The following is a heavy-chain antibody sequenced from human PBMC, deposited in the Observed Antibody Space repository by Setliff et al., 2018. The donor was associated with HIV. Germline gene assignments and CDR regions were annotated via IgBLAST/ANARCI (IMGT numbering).Heavy chain of an antibody. J-gene: IGHJ6*02. V-gene: IGHV1-46*01. D-gene: IGHD3-22*01. CDR1: GYTFTSYY. Sequence: GASVKVSCKASGYTFTSYYMHRVRQAPGQGLEWMGIINPSGGSTSYAQKFQGRVTMTRDTSTSTVYMELSSLRSEDTAVYYCARDGWLPYYYYGMDVWGQGTTVTVSS. CDR3: ARDGWLPYYYYGMDV. CDR2: INPSGGST.